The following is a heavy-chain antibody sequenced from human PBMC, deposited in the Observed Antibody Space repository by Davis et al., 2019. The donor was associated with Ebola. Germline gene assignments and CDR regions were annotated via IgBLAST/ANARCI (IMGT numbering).Heavy chain of an antibody. V-gene: IGHV3-23*01. CDR1: GFTFDSYI. D-gene: IGHD6-19*01. J-gene: IGHJ4*02. CDR3: ARVSYTNGLYYFDY. CDR2: ISGTGDYT. Sequence: GESLKISCAASGFTFDSYIMTWVRQAPGKGLEWVSTISGTGDYTYYADSVKGRFTISRDNSKNTLFLQMNSLRAEDTAVYYCARVSYTNGLYYFDYWGQGTLVTVSS.